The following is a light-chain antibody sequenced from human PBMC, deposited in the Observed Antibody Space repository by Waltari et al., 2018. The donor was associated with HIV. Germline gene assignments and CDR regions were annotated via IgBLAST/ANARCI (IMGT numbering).Light chain of an antibody. Sequence: AIQLTQSQSSLSASVGDRVTITCRAIQGLRNAVAWYQQKPGRPPKLLIYDDSTLEGGVPSRFSGSMAWTDFNTTISNLQPEDSATYYCQQFRSYPRTFGQGATLAIK. V-gene: IGKV1-13*02. CDR3: QQFRSYPRT. J-gene: IGKJ2*01. CDR1: QGLRNA. CDR2: DDS.